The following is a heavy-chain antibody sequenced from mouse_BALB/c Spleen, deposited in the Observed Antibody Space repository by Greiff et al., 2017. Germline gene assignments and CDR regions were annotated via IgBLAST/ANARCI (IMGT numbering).Heavy chain of an antibody. CDR3: ARISNPYGNPGGFAY. Sequence: QVQLQQSGAELVKPGASVKLSCKASGYTFTSYWMHWVKQRPGQGLEWIGEIDPSDSYTNYNQKFKGKATLTVDKSSSTAYMQLSSLTSEDSAVYYCARISNPYGNPGGFAYWGQGTLVTVSA. CDR2: IDPSDSYT. V-gene: IGHV1-69*02. D-gene: IGHD2-1*01. J-gene: IGHJ3*01. CDR1: GYTFTSYW.